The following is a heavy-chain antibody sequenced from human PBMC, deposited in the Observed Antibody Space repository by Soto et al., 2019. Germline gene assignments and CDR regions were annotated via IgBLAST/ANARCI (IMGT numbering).Heavy chain of an antibody. J-gene: IGHJ6*02. CDR3: ARERVSSTNYYGMDV. Sequence: SETLSLTCTVSGGSISSGGYYWSWIRQHPGKGLEWIGYIYYSGSTYYNPSLKSRVTISVDTSKNQFSLKLSSVTAADTAVYYCARERVSSTNYYGMDVWGQGTTVTVSS. D-gene: IGHD6-6*01. CDR2: IYYSGST. V-gene: IGHV4-31*03. CDR1: GGSISSGGYY.